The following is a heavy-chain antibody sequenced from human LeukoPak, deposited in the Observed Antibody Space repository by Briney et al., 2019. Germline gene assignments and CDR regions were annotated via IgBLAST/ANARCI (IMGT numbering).Heavy chain of an antibody. CDR2: IKSKIDGETR. Sequence: GGSLRLSCAASGFSFSDAWMNWVRQIPGKGLEWVGRIKSKIDGETRDYAAPVKDRFTISRDDSQNTLYLQMNSLKTEDTAVYYCTTGWTSTSHDGYWGQGTLVIVSS. J-gene: IGHJ4*02. V-gene: IGHV3-15*07. CDR3: TTGWTSTSHDGY. D-gene: IGHD1-1*01. CDR1: GFSFSDAW.